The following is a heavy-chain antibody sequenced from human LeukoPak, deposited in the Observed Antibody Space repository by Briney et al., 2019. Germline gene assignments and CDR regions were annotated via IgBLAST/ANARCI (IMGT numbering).Heavy chain of an antibody. Sequence: PGGSLRLSCAASGFTLSSYWMTWVRQAPGKGLERVANIRRDGTQEHYVDSVEGRFTISRDNAKNSLFLQMNSLRAEDTAVYYCARDSTQYDNGVYFDVHDIWGQGTVVTVSS. V-gene: IGHV3-7*01. CDR3: ARDSTQYDNGVYFDVHDI. CDR2: IRRDGTQE. D-gene: IGHD2-8*01. J-gene: IGHJ3*02. CDR1: GFTLSSYW.